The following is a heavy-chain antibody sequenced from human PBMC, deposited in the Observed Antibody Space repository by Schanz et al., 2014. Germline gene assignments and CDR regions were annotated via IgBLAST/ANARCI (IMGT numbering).Heavy chain of an antibody. Sequence: QLMQSGSEVMKPGSSVKVSCKASGGTFSSYTINWVRQAPGQGLEWMGRIIPILGITNVAQTFQDRVTMTADKSTSTVYMEVSGLRSEDTAVYYCAKVDRTRYYAMDVWGQGTTVTVSS. CDR1: GGTFSSYT. D-gene: IGHD3-3*01. V-gene: IGHV1-69*04. CDR2: IIPILGIT. CDR3: AKVDRTRYYAMDV. J-gene: IGHJ6*02.